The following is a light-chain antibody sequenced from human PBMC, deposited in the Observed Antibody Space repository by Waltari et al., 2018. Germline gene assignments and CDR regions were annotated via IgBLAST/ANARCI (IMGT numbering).Light chain of an antibody. J-gene: IGLJ3*02. CDR2: EDS. CDR3: YSPYSSGNHIV. Sequence: SYELTQPRAGSVYPGQTARITCSGDALPKKDAYWYPQRSGQAPVLVIYEDSKRPSGIPQVFSGPSSGTMATLTIPGAQVDDDADYYCYSPYSSGNHIVFSAVTQLTVL. CDR1: ALPKKD. V-gene: IGLV3-10*01.